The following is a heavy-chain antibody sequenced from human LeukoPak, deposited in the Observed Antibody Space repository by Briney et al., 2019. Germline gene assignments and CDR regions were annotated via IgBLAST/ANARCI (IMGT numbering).Heavy chain of an antibody. Sequence: ASAKVSCKASGYTFTGYYMHWVRQAPGQGLEWMGWINPNSGGTNYAQKFQGRVTMTRDTSISTAYMELSRLRSDDTAVYYCARVEIHSGSSLDYWGQGTLVTVSS. D-gene: IGHD1-26*01. CDR2: INPNSGGT. CDR1: GYTFTGYY. CDR3: ARVEIHSGSSLDY. J-gene: IGHJ4*02. V-gene: IGHV1-2*02.